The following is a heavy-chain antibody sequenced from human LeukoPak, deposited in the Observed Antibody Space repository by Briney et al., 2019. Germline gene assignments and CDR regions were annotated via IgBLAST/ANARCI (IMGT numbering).Heavy chain of an antibody. D-gene: IGHD2-15*01. CDR1: GFTFSSYG. CDR3: AKVSCSGGSCYSIDY. CDR2: ISYDGSNK. Sequence: PGGSLRLSCAASGFTFSSYGMHWVRQAPGKGLEWVAVISYDGSNKYYADSVKGRFTISRDNSKNTLYLQMNSLRAEDTAVYYCAKVSCSGGSCYSIDYWGQGTLVTVSS. V-gene: IGHV3-30*18. J-gene: IGHJ4*02.